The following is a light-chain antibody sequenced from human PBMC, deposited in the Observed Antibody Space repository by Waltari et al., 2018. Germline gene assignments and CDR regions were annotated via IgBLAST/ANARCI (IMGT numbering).Light chain of an antibody. CDR1: SGDVGGYKY. J-gene: IGLJ2*01. CDR3: SSYTSSSTLA. CDR2: DVS. Sequence: QSALTQPASVSGSPGQSITISCTGTSGDVGGYKYVSWYKQHPGKAPKLMIYDVSNRPSGVSDRFSGSKYGNTASLTSSGLQAENEADYYCSSYTSSSTLAFGGGTKLTVL. V-gene: IGLV2-14*03.